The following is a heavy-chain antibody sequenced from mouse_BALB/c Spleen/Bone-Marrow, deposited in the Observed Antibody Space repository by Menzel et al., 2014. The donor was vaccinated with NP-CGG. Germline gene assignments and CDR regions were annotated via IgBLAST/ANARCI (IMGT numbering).Heavy chain of an antibody. Sequence: VQRVESGAELVRPGASVTLSCKALGYTFTDYEMHWVKQTPVHGLEWIGAIDPETGGTAYNQKFKGKATLTADKSSSTAYMELRSLTSEDSAVYYCTRWDGNYGWFAYWGQGTLVTVSA. D-gene: IGHD2-1*01. CDR3: TRWDGNYGWFAY. J-gene: IGHJ3*01. V-gene: IGHV1-15*01. CDR2: IDPETGGT. CDR1: GYTFTDYE.